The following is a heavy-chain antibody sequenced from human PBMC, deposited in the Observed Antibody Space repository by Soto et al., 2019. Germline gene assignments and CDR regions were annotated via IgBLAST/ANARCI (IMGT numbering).Heavy chain of an antibody. CDR3: ARSFTKSRRGGVAFDY. J-gene: IGHJ4*02. CDR2: IVPIDGST. CDR1: GGTLSSFG. Sequence: QVQLVQSGAEVKKPGSSVKVSCTTSGGTLSSFGMNWVRQAPGQGLEWMGGIVPIDGSTKYAEKFQGRVTIPADASTSTVYMDLSSLRSEDTAVYYCARSFTKSRRGGVAFDYWGQGTLLTVSP. D-gene: IGHD3-3*01. V-gene: IGHV1-69*01.